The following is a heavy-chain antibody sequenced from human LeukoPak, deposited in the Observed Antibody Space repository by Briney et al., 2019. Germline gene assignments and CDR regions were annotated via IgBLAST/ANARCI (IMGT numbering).Heavy chain of an antibody. J-gene: IGHJ5*02. CDR1: GGSISSSSYY. V-gene: IGHV4-39*01. D-gene: IGHD3-10*01. Sequence: PSETLSLTCTVSGGSISSSSYYWGWIRQPPGKGLEWIGSIYYSGSTYYNPSLKSRVTISVDTSKNQFSLKLSSVTAADTAVYYCARHAVLLWFGELSENLNWFDPWGQGTLVTVSS. CDR3: ARHAVLLWFGELSENLNWFDP. CDR2: IYYSGST.